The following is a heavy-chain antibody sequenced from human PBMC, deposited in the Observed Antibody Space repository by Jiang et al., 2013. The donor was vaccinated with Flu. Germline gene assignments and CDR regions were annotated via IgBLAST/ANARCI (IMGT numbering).Heavy chain of an antibody. V-gene: IGHV1-18*01. Sequence: SGAEVKKPGASVKVSCKASDYTFTSYGIHWVRQAPGQGLEWVGWISAHNGYTNYAQRFQGRVTMTTDTSTSTAYMELRSLRYDDTAMYYCARSLGTYSSAWYVDYWGLGTLVTVSS. CDR2: ISAHNGYT. J-gene: IGHJ4*02. CDR3: ARSLGTYSSAWYVDY. CDR1: DYTFTSYG. D-gene: IGHD6-19*01.